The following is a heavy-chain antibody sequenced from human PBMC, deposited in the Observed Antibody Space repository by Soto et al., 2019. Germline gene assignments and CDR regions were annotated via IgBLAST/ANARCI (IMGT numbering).Heavy chain of an antibody. CDR1: GGSISSSNW. CDR2: IYHSGST. Sequence: QVQLQESGPGLVKPSGTLSLTCAVSGGSISSSNWWSWVRQPPGKGLEWIGEIYHSGSTNYNPSLKIRVTISVDKSKNQFSLKLSSVTAADTAVYYCARETVVASARQNPIGWGQGTLVTVSS. CDR3: ARETVVASARQNPIG. D-gene: IGHD5-12*01. V-gene: IGHV4-4*02. J-gene: IGHJ4*02.